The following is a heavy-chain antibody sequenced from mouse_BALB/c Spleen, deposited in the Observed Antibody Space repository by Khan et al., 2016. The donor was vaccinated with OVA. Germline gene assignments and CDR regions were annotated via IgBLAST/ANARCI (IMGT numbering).Heavy chain of an antibody. D-gene: IGHD1-1*01. J-gene: IGHJ3*01. CDR1: GYTFTSYW. CDR3: RRAGYGDFAY. CDR2: IFPGNNDT. Sequence: VQLKESGTVLARPGASVKMSCKASGYTFTSYWMHWVKQRPGQGLEWIGGIFPGNNDTTYNPKIKGRAKLTAVTSASTANLELSSLTNEASEVYYCRRAGYGDFAYWGQGTLVTVSA. V-gene: IGHV1-5*01.